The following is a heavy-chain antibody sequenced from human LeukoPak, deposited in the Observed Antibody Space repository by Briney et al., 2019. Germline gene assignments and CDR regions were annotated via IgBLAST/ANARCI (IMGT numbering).Heavy chain of an antibody. D-gene: IGHD1-1*01. J-gene: IGHJ5*02. CDR1: GFTFSSYA. CDR2: ISGSGSGT. Sequence: GGSLRLSCAASGFTFSSYAMSWVRQAPGEGLQWVSGISGSGSGTYYADSVRGRFTISRDNSKNTLYLQMNSLRAEDTAVYYCARDYEQQLIVRNDYFDPWGQGTLVTVSS. V-gene: IGHV3-23*01. CDR3: ARDYEQQLIVRNDYFDP.